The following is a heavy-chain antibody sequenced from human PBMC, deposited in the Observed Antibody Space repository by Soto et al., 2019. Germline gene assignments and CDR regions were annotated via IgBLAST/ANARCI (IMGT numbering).Heavy chain of an antibody. CDR3: ARYSGSYFDH. Sequence: QLQLQESGSGLVKPSQTLSLTCAVSGGSISSGGYSGSWIRQPPGKGLEWIGYIYHIASTYYNPSLKSRVTLSVDRSKNQISLNLTSVTAADTAVYYCARYSGSYFDHWGQGTLVTVSS. CDR1: GGSISSGGYS. CDR2: IYHIAST. D-gene: IGHD1-26*01. J-gene: IGHJ4*02. V-gene: IGHV4-30-2*01.